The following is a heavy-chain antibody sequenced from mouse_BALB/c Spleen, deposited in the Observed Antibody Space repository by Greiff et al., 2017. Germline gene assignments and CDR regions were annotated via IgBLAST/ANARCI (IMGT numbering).Heavy chain of an antibody. Sequence: EVQGVESGGGLVKPGGSLKLSCAASGFTFSSYAMSWVRQTPEKRLEWVASISSGGSTYYPDSVKGRFTISRDNARNILYLQMSSLRSEDTAMYYCARGGTVEGYYFDYWGQGTTLTVSS. CDR3: ARGGTVEGYYFDY. V-gene: IGHV5-6-5*01. CDR1: GFTFSSYA. CDR2: ISSGGST. D-gene: IGHD1-1*01. J-gene: IGHJ2*01.